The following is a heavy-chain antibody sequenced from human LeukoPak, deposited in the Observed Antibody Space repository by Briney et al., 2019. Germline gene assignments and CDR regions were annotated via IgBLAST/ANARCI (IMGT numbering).Heavy chain of an antibody. Sequence: SETLSLTCTVSGGSISSSSYYWGWIRQPPGKGLEWIGSIYYSGSTYYNPSLKSRVTISVDTSKNQFSLKLSSVTAADTAVYYCARGMVVVVSDAFDIWGQGTMVTVSS. D-gene: IGHD3-22*01. CDR2: IYYSGST. CDR3: ARGMVVVVSDAFDI. V-gene: IGHV4-39*07. J-gene: IGHJ3*02. CDR1: GGSISSSSYY.